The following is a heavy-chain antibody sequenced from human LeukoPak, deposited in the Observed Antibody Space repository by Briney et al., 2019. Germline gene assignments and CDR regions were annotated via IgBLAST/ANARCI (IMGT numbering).Heavy chain of an antibody. J-gene: IGHJ4*02. CDR3: ARQEVVAATTDY. V-gene: IGHV4-31*03. CDR1: GGSISSGAYY. D-gene: IGHD2-15*01. Sequence: PSQTLSLTCTVSGGSISSGAYYWSWIRPHPGKGLEWVGYIYYSGSTYYNPSLKSRVTITVDTSKNQFSLKLSSVTAADTAVYYCARQEVVAATTDYWGQGNLVTVSS. CDR2: IYYSGST.